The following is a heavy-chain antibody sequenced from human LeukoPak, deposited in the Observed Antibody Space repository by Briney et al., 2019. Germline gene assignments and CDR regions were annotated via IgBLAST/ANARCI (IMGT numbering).Heavy chain of an antibody. Sequence: GASVKVSCKASGGTFSSYAISWVRQAPGQGLEWMGGIIPIFGTANYAQKFQGRVTITTDESTSTAYMDRSSLRSEDPAVYYCARDRGRAAAGPFDYWDQGTLVPVSS. CDR3: ARDRGRAAAGPFDY. CDR1: GGTFSSYA. D-gene: IGHD6-25*01. CDR2: IIPIFGTA. V-gene: IGHV1-69*05. J-gene: IGHJ4*02.